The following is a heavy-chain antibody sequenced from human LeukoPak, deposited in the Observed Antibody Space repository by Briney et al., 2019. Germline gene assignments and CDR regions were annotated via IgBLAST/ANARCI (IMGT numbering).Heavy chain of an antibody. Sequence: ASVKVSCKASGYNFATYALNWVRQAPGQGLEWMGWINTNTGNPAYAQDFTGRFVFSLDTSVSTAYLQISNLKGEDTAVYYCARFRNGYDYWGQGTLVTVSS. D-gene: IGHD3-3*01. CDR2: INTNTGNP. J-gene: IGHJ4*02. V-gene: IGHV7-4-1*02. CDR3: ARFRNGYDY. CDR1: GYNFATYA.